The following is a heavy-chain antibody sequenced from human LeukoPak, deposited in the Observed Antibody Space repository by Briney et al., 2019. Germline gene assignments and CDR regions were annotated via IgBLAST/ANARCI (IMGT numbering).Heavy chain of an antibody. CDR1: GGSISSGGYY. D-gene: IGHD4-17*01. Sequence: PSQTLSLTCTVSGGSISSGGYYWSWIRQHLGKGLEWIGYIYYSGSTYYNPSLKSRVTISVDTSKNQFSLKLSSVTAADTAVYYCARDSSTLTTNWFDPCGQGTLVTVSS. CDR3: ARDSSTLTTNWFDP. J-gene: IGHJ5*02. CDR2: IYYSGST. V-gene: IGHV4-31*03.